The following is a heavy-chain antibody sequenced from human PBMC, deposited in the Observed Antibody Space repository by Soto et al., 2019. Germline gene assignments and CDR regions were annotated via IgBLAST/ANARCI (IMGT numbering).Heavy chain of an antibody. CDR3: ARGGMYYDFWSGYPDYYGMDV. D-gene: IGHD3-3*01. J-gene: IGHJ6*02. CDR1: GGSFSGYY. V-gene: IGHV4-34*01. Sequence: SETLSLTXAVYGGSFSGYYWSWIRQPPGKGLEWIGEINHSGSTNYNPSLKSRVTISVDTSKNQFSLKLSSVTAADTAVYYCARGGMYYDFWSGYPDYYGMDVWGQGTTVTVSS. CDR2: INHSGST.